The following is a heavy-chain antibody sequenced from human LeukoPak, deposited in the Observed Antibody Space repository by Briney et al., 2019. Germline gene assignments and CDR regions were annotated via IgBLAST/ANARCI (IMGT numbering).Heavy chain of an antibody. J-gene: IGHJ5*02. V-gene: IGHV4-39*01. CDR1: GGSISSSSYY. D-gene: IGHD5-24*01. CDR3: ARQGWLQFLVRFDP. CDR2: IYYSGST. Sequence: SETLSLTCTVSGGSISSSSYYWGWIRQPPGKGLEWIGSIYYSGSTYYNPSLKSRVTISVDTSKNQFSLTLISVTAADTAVYYCARQGWLQFLVRFDPWGQGTLVTVSS.